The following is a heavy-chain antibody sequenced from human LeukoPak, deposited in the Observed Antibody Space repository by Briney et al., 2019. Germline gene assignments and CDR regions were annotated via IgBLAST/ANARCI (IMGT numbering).Heavy chain of an antibody. D-gene: IGHD3-22*01. Sequence: GASVKVSCKASGYTFTSYGISWVRQAPGQGLEWMGWISAYNGNTNYAQKLQGRVTMTTGTSTSTAYMELRSLRSDDTAVYYCAREDGHYYDSSGYDYWGQGTLVTVSS. J-gene: IGHJ4*02. CDR1: GYTFTSYG. V-gene: IGHV1-18*01. CDR3: AREDGHYYDSSGYDY. CDR2: ISAYNGNT.